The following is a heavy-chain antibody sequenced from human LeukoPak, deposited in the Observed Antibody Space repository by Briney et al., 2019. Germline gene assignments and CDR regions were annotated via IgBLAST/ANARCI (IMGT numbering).Heavy chain of an antibody. V-gene: IGHV7-4-1*02. CDR3: ARDISAPSGSYPY. CDR1: GYTFTSYA. J-gene: IGHJ4*02. D-gene: IGHD3-10*01. CDR2: INTNIGNP. Sequence: ASVKVSCKASGYTFTSYAMNWMRQAPGQGLEWMGWINTNIGNPTYAQGFTGRFVFSLDTSVSTAYLQISSLKAEDTAVYYCARDISAPSGSYPYWGQGTLVTVSS.